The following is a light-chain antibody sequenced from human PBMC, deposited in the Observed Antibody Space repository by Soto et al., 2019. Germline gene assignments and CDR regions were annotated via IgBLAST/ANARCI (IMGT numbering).Light chain of an antibody. CDR1: QRVSSSY. J-gene: IGKJ3*01. V-gene: IGKV3D-7*01. CDR2: GAS. Sequence: PGERVTLSCRASQRVSSSYLTWYQQKPGQAPRLLIYGASTRATGIPARFSGSGSGTDFTLTISSLQPEDFAVYYCQQDYNLPTFGPGTKVDIK. CDR3: QQDYNLPT.